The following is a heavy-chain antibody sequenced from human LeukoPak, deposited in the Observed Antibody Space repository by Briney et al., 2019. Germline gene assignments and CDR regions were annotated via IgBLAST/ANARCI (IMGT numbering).Heavy chain of an antibody. D-gene: IGHD4-23*01. CDR2: IYYSGST. CDR1: GGSISSSSYY. J-gene: IGHJ3*02. CDR3: AREDSGNSDDSLDI. V-gene: IGHV4-39*07. Sequence: SETLSLTCTVSGGSISSSSYYWGWIRQPPGKGLEWIGSIYYSGSTYSNPSLKSRVTISVDTSKNQFSLKLRSVTTADTAMYYCAREDSGNSDDSLDIWGQGTMVTVSS.